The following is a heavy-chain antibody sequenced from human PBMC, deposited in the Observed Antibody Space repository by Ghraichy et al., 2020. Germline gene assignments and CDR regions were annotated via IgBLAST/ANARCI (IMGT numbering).Heavy chain of an antibody. CDR3: ARNSGSRTDYYYFGMDV. V-gene: IGHV6-1*01. CDR2: TYYRSKWYN. J-gene: IGHJ6*02. D-gene: IGHD1-26*01. Sequence: SETLSLTCAISGDSVSSNSAAWDWIRQSPSRGLGWLGRTYYRSKWYNDYALSVKSRITINPDTSKNQFSLHLNSVTPEDTAVYYCARNSGSRTDYYYFGMDVWGQGTTVTVSS. CDR1: GDSVSSNSAA.